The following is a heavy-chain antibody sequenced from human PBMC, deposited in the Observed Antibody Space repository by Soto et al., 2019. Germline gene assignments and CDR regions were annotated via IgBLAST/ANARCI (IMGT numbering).Heavy chain of an antibody. CDR2: IYYSGST. Sequence: SETLSLTCAVSGGSISSGGYSWSWIRQPPGKGLEWIGYIYYSGSTNYNPSLKSRVTISVDTSKNQFSLKLSSVTAADTAVYNCARNYGPGYTFDYWGQETLVTVSS. V-gene: IGHV4-61*08. CDR3: ARNYGPGYTFDY. J-gene: IGHJ4*02. CDR1: GGSISSGGYS. D-gene: IGHD3-10*01.